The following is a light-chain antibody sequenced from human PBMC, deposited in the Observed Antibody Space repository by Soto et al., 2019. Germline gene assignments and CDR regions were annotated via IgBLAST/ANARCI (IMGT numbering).Light chain of an antibody. CDR2: HVT. J-gene: IGLJ1*01. CDR3: CSLTTSHTYV. CDR1: SVNIGHYDY. V-gene: IGLV2-14*03. Sequence: SPLTLLASVSGSPGSSIPVSSLETSVNIGHYDYVSWYQQHPGKAPKLMIYHVTYRPSGVSNRYSGSKSGNSASLTISGLQADDEADYYCCSLTTSHTYVFGSGTKVTVL.